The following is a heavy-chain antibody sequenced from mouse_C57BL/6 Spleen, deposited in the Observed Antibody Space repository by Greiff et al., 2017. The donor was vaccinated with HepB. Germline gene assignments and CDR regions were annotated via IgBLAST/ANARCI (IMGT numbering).Heavy chain of an antibody. CDR3: AKNYGSSYRYAMDY. CDR1: GFSLTSYG. Sequence: VKLMESGPGLVAPSQRLSIPCTVSGFSLTSYGVSWVRQPPGKGLEWLGVIWGDGSTNYHSALISRLSISKDNSKSQVFLKLNSLQTDDTATYYCAKNYGSSYRYAMDYWGQGTSVTVSS. CDR2: IWGDGST. D-gene: IGHD1-1*01. J-gene: IGHJ4*01. V-gene: IGHV2-3*01.